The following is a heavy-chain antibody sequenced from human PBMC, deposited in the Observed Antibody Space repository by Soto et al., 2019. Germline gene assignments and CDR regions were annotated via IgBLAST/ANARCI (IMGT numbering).Heavy chain of an antibody. V-gene: IGHV3-23*01. J-gene: IGHJ4*02. CDR2: ISGSGGST. D-gene: IGHD3-9*01. CDR1: EFPFSSYA. Sequence: GGSLRLSCAAAEFPFSSYAMSWVRQAPGKGLEWVSAISGSGGSTYYADSVKGRFTISRDNSKNTLYLQMNSLRAEDTAVYYCAKDPPKYYDILTGYLKDYWGQGTLVTVSS. CDR3: AKDPPKYYDILTGYLKDY.